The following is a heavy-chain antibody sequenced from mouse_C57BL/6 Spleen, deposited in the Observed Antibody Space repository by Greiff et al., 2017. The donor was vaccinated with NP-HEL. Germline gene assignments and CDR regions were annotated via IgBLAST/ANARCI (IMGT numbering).Heavy chain of an antibody. D-gene: IGHD2-4*01. Sequence: VQLQESGPGLVAPSQSLSITCTVSGFSLTSYGVSWVRQPPGKGLEWLGVIWGDGGTNYHSTLISRLGISKDNSKSQVYLKLNRLQTDDTATYNCAKPRLYDYGDYAMDYWGQGTSVTVSS. J-gene: IGHJ4*01. CDR2: IWGDGGT. CDR1: GFSLTSYG. V-gene: IGHV2-3*01. CDR3: AKPRLYDYGDYAMDY.